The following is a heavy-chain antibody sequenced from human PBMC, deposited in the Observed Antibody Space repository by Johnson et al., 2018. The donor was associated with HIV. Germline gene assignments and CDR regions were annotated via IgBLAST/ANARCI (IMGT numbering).Heavy chain of an antibody. CDR2: ISGSGGST. D-gene: IGHD3-16*01. J-gene: IGHJ3*02. CDR1: GFTFRNAW. CDR3: ASWGGLNHMGDPFDI. V-gene: IGHV3-23*04. Sequence: VQLVESGGGLVKPGGSLRLSCGASGFTFRNAWMSWVRQAPGKGLEWVSAISGSGGSTYYADSVKGRFTISRDNSKNTLYLQMNSLRGEDTATYYCASWGGLNHMGDPFDIWGQGTMVTVSS.